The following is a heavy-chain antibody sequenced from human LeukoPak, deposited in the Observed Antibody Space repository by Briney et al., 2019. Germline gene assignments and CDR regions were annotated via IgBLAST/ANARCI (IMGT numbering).Heavy chain of an antibody. CDR2: ISYDGSNK. V-gene: IGHV3-30-3*01. CDR3: ARDTYYDILTGYSPGSFDI. CDR1: GFTFSSYA. D-gene: IGHD3-9*01. J-gene: IGHJ3*02. Sequence: GGSLRLSCAASGFTFSSYAMHWVRQAPGKGLEWVAVISYDGSNKYHADSVKGRFTISRDNSKNTLYLQMNSLRAEDTAVYYCARDTYYDILTGYSPGSFDIWGQGTMVTVSS.